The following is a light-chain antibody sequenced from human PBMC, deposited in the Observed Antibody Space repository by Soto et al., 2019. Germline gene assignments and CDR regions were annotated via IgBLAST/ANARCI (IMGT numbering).Light chain of an antibody. V-gene: IGLV2-14*01. Sequence: QSALTQPASVSGSPGQSITISCTGTNSDLGAYDYVSWYQQHPGKAPRLLIYEVFNRPSGVSDRFSGSKSANTASLTISGLQADDEADYYCSSYTASSARVFGPGTKVTV. CDR1: NSDLGAYDY. CDR3: SSYTASSARV. J-gene: IGLJ1*01. CDR2: EVF.